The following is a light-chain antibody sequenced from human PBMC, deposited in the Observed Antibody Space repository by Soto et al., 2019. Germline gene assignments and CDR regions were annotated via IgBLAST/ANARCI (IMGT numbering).Light chain of an antibody. Sequence: EIVWTQSPASLSLSQGERATLYCRASQSVSSYLAWYQKKTGQDPRIIVYDVSNRAAGIPTRFSGVVSGTDFNLTLRNVETEDCAVYEGQQRSDWPWTFRPLTKVDIK. J-gene: IGKJ1*01. CDR3: QQRSDWPWT. CDR2: DVS. CDR1: QSVSSY. V-gene: IGKV3-11*01.